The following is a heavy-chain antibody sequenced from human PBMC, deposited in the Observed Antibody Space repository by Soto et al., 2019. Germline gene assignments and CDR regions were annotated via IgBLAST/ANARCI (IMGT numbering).Heavy chain of an antibody. Sequence: EVQLVESGGGLVQPGGSLRLSCAASGFTFSSYWMSWVRQAPGKGLERVANIRQDGSDTYYVDSVKGRFTISRDNSKHSLYLQMNSLRAEDTAIYYCASPQQWLGQRGDFDYWGQGTLVTVSS. CDR3: ASPQQWLGQRGDFDY. CDR1: GFTFSSYW. J-gene: IGHJ4*02. V-gene: IGHV3-7*05. D-gene: IGHD6-19*01. CDR2: IRQDGSDT.